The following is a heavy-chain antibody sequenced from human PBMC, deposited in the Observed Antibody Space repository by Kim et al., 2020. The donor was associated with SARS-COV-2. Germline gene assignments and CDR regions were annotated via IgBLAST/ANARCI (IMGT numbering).Heavy chain of an antibody. CDR1: GFTFSSYA. D-gene: IGHD6-13*01. J-gene: IGHJ4*02. CDR3: AKVVAAAEYN. V-gene: IGHV3-23*03. Sequence: GGSLRLSCAASGFTFSSYAMSWVRQAPGKGLEWVSVIYSGGSSTYYADSVKARFTISRDNSKNTLYLQMNSLRAEDTAVYYCAKVVAAAEYNWGQGTLVT. CDR2: IYSGGSST.